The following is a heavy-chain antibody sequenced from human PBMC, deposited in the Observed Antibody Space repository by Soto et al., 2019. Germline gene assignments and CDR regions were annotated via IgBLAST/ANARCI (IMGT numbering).Heavy chain of an antibody. D-gene: IGHD3-16*01. CDR3: VWGAGGSFDH. V-gene: IGHV1-18*01. Sequence: QVQLVQSGVEVKKPGASVKVSCNTMGYTFSNYGLRWVRQAPGEGLEWLGWISAYNGHTKYAQKVQDRVALTTDTAASTASIEYRGLRTVETADNSCVWGAGGSFDHWGQANQGVVSS. J-gene: IGHJ5*02. CDR2: ISAYNGHT. CDR1: GYTFSNYG.